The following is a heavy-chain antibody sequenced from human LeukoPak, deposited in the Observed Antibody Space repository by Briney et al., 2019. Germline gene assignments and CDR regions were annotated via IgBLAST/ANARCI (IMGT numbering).Heavy chain of an antibody. D-gene: IGHD6-19*01. J-gene: IGHJ4*02. V-gene: IGHV4-39*01. CDR1: GGSISSCSYY. CDR3: ARRSITVAGAGLPY. Sequence: SETLSLTYTVSGGSISSCSYYWGWIRQPPGKGLEWIGSIYYSGSTYYNPSLKSRVTISVDTSKNQFSLKLSSVTAADTPVYYCARRSITVAGAGLPYWGQGTLVTVSS. CDR2: IYYSGST.